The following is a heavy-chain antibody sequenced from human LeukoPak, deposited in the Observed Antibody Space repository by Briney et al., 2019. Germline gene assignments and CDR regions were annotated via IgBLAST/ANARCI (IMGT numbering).Heavy chain of an antibody. J-gene: IGHJ4*02. V-gene: IGHV4-59*01. CDR1: GGSISSYY. CDR3: ARDGDYYDSSGYCFDY. Sequence: SETLSLTCAVYGGSISSYYWSWIRQPPGKGLEWIGYIYYSGSTNYNPSLKSRVTISVDTSKNQFSLKLSSVTAADTAVYYCARDGDYYDSSGYCFDYWGQGTLVTVSS. CDR2: IYYSGST. D-gene: IGHD3-22*01.